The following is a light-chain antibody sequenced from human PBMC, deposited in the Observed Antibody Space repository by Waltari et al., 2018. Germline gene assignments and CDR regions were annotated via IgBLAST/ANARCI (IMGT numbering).Light chain of an antibody. J-gene: IGLJ2*01. CDR1: SRAVAGSTY. Sequence: QSALTQPRSVSGSPGQSVTIACTGTSRAVAGSTYVSWYQQHPGKAPKLMISDVTERPSGVPDRFSGSKSGNTASLTISGLQAEDEGDYYCCSYAGGDTVVFGGGTKLTVL. CDR3: CSYAGGDTVV. V-gene: IGLV2-11*01. CDR2: DVT.